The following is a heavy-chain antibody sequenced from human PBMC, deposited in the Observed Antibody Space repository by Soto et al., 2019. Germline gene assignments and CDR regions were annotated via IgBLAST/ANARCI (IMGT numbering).Heavy chain of an antibody. CDR1: GGTFSSYT. J-gene: IGHJ5*02. D-gene: IGHD1-20*01. Sequence: SVKVSCKASGGTFSSYTISWVRQAPGQGLEWMGRIIPILGIANYAQKFQGRVTITADKSTSTAYMELSSLRSEDTAVYYCARGITGTRGDYNWFDPWGQGTLVTVPQ. CDR3: ARGITGTRGDYNWFDP. CDR2: IIPILGIA. V-gene: IGHV1-69*02.